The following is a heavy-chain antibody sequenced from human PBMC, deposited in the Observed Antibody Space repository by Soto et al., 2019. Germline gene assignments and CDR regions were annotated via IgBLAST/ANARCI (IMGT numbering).Heavy chain of an antibody. V-gene: IGHV3-30*18. D-gene: IGHD3-10*01. CDR2: ISHDGSNK. Sequence: PGGSLRLSCAASGFTFSNYGMHWVRQAPGKGLEWVAVISHDGSNKYYPDSVKGRFTTSRDNSRDTLFLQMNSLRAEDTAVYYCAKDIAMVRGVIIGMDVWGQGTTVTVSS. CDR3: AKDIAMVRGVIIGMDV. J-gene: IGHJ6*02. CDR1: GFTFSNYG.